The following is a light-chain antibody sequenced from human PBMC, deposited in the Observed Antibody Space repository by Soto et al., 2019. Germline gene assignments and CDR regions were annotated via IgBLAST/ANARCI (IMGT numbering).Light chain of an antibody. Sequence: IQMTQSPSSLSASVGDRVTITCRASQRITTYLNWYQQKPGKAPKLLIYAASNLQSGVPSRFSGYGSGTDFTLTISSLQPEDFATYYCQQSHSIPWTFGQGTKVDIK. CDR3: QQSHSIPWT. V-gene: IGKV1-39*01. J-gene: IGKJ1*01. CDR1: QRITTY. CDR2: AAS.